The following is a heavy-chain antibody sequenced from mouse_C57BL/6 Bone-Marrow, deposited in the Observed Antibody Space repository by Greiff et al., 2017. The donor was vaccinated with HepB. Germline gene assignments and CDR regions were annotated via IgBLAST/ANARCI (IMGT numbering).Heavy chain of an antibody. D-gene: IGHD1-1*01. CDR3: ARSGIITTVVATEHWYVDV. J-gene: IGHJ1*03. Sequence: QVHVKQSGAELARPGASVKLSCKASGYTFTSYGISWVKQRTGQGLEWIGEIYPRSGNTYYNEKFKGKATLTADKSSSTAYMELRSLTSEDSAVYFCARSGIITTVVATEHWYVDVWGTGTTVTVSS. V-gene: IGHV1-81*01. CDR2: IYPRSGNT. CDR1: GYTFTSYG.